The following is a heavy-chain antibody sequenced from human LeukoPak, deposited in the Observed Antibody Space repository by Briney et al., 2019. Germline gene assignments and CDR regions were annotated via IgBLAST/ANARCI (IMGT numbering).Heavy chain of an antibody. V-gene: IGHV3-11*06. D-gene: IGHD6-19*01. CDR1: GFTFSDYY. J-gene: IGHJ5*02. CDR2: ISSSSSYT. CDR3: ARAYSSGWDNWFDP. Sequence: GGSLRLSCAASGFTFSDYYMSWIRQAPGKGLEWVSYISSSSSYTNYADSVKGRFTISRGNAKNSLYLQMNSLRAEDTAVYYCARAYSSGWDNWFDPWGQGTLVTVSS.